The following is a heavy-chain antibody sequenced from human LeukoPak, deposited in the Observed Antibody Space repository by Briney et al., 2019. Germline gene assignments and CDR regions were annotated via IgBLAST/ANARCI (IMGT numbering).Heavy chain of an antibody. J-gene: IGHJ4*02. CDR3: ASSRAGHFDY. Sequence: GESLEISFKGSGYNLTSYWIAWGRPVPGEGLEWMGIIYPGDSDTRYSPSFQGQVTISADKSISTAYLQWSSLKASDTAMYYCASSRAGHFDYWGQGTLVIASS. CDR1: GYNLTSYW. V-gene: IGHV5-51*01. D-gene: IGHD6-13*01. CDR2: IYPGDSDT.